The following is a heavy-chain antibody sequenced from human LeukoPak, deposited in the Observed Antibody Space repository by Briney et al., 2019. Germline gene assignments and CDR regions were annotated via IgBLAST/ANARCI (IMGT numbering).Heavy chain of an antibody. CDR1: GFTFSNYW. J-gene: IGHJ4*02. Sequence: GGSLRLSCAASGFTFSNYWMNWVRQAPGKGLEWVANIKQDGSEKYYVDSVKGRFSISRDNGKNSLYLQMNSLRAEDTAIYYCARDFEEKKGLAAGGTDYWGQGTLVTVSS. V-gene: IGHV3-7*01. CDR3: ARDFEEKKGLAAGGTDY. D-gene: IGHD6-13*01. CDR2: IKQDGSEK.